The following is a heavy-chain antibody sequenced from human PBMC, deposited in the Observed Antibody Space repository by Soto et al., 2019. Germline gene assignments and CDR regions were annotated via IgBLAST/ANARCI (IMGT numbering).Heavy chain of an antibody. V-gene: IGHV3-74*01. CDR3: ARELPLLGYCSGGSCYTDAFDI. D-gene: IGHD2-15*01. CDR2: INSDGSST. CDR1: GFTFSSYG. Sequence: PGGSLRLSCAASGFTFSSYGMHWVRQAPGKGLEWVAVINSDGSSTSYADSVKGRFTISRDNAKNTLYLQMNSLRAEDTAVYYCARELPLLGYCSGGSCYTDAFDIWGQGTMVTVSS. J-gene: IGHJ3*02.